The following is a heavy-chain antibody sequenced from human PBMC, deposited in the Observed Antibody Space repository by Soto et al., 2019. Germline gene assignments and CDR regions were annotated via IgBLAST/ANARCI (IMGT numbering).Heavy chain of an antibody. J-gene: IGHJ6*02. V-gene: IGHV4-59*01. CDR1: GGSISPYY. CDR3: ARDSTLYGMDV. CDR2: IYYGGST. Sequence: SETLSLTCTVSGGSISPYYWSWIRQPPGKGLEWIGYIYYGGSTNYNPSLKSRVTISLDTSKNQFSLKMSSVTAADTALYYCARDSTLYGMDVWGQGTTVTVSS.